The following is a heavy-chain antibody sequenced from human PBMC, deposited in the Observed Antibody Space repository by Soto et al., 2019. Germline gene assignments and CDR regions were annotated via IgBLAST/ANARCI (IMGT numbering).Heavy chain of an antibody. CDR1: GFNVKTTY. CDR3: AREYSYSYPA. J-gene: IGHJ1*01. CDR2: IHNSGAT. V-gene: IGHV3-53*01. Sequence: GGSLRLSCAASGFNVKTTYMTWVRQAPGEGLEWVSVIHNSGATYYADSVKGRFTISKDNSKNTVYLQMSSLRAEDTAMYYCAREYSYSYPAWGQGTLVTVTS. D-gene: IGHD2-21*01.